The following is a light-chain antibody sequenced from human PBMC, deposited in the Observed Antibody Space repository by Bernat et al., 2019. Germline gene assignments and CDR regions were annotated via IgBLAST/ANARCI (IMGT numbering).Light chain of an antibody. CDR3: QAWDGTTDVV. Sequence: SYELTQPPSVSVSPGQTASITCSGDKLGDKYACWYQQKPGQSPVLVIYQDSKRPSGIPDRFSGSNSGDTATLTISGTLAIDEAAYYCQAWDGTTDVVFGGGTKLTVL. CDR2: QDS. V-gene: IGLV3-1*01. CDR1: KLGDKY. J-gene: IGLJ2*01.